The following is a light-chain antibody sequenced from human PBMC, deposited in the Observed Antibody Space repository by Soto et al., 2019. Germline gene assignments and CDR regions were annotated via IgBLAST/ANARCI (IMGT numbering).Light chain of an antibody. J-gene: IGKJ4*02. V-gene: IGKV3-20*01. CDR3: QQYGSSGT. CDR1: QSVSNNY. CDR2: GAS. Sequence: VLTASHATLSWSPGEISTLSWSASQSVSNNYLAWYQQKPGQAPRLLIYGASNRATGIPDRFSGSGSGTDFTLTISRLEPEDFAVYYCQQYGSSGTFGRGTKVDIK.